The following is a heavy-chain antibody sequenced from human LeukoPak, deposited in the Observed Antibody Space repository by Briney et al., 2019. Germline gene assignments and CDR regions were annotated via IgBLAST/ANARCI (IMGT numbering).Heavy chain of an antibody. D-gene: IGHD3-22*01. CDR3: AKGYYDSSGYWPVAFDI. CDR2: ISGSGGST. J-gene: IGHJ3*02. V-gene: IGHV3-23*01. CDR1: GFTFSSYA. Sequence: GGSLRHSCAASGFTFSSYAMSWVRQAPGKGLEWVSAISGSGGSTYYADSVKGRFTISRDNSKNTLYLQMNSLRAEHTAVYYCAKGYYDSSGYWPVAFDIWGQGTMVTVSS.